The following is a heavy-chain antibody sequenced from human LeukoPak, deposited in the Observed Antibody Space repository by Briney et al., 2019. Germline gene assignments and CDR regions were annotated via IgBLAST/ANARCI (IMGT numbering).Heavy chain of an antibody. D-gene: IGHD3-22*01. CDR2: IWYDGTNK. CDR1: GFIFIGYG. V-gene: IGHV3-33*01. Sequence: GGSLRLSCAASGFIFIGYGMHWVRQAPGKGLEWVALIWYDGTNKYYADSVKGRFTISRDNSKNTLYLQMNSLSAEDTAVYYCVTTASDPQDSSGYLGYWGQGTLVTVSS. J-gene: IGHJ4*02. CDR3: VTTASDPQDSSGYLGY.